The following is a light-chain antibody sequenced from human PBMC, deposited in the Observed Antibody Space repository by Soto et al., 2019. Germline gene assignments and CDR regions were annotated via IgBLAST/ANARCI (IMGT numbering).Light chain of an antibody. CDR1: SSDVGGYKY. V-gene: IGLV2-8*01. CDR3: TSYAGSNSFV. Sequence: QSALTQPPSASGSPGQSVTIPCTGSSSDVGGYKYVSWYQQHPGKAPKVMIYEVNKRPSGVPDRFSGSKSGNTASLTVSGLQAEDEADYYCTSYAGSNSFVFGTGTKLTVL. J-gene: IGLJ1*01. CDR2: EVN.